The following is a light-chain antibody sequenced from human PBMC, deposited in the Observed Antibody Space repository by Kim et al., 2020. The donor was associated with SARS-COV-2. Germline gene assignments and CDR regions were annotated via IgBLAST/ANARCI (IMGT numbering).Light chain of an antibody. CDR1: QSIGTY. J-gene: IGKJ4*01. Sequence: EIVLTQSPATLSLSPGERATLSCRASQSIGTYVAWYQQKSGRAPRLLIFDAIRRATGTPDRFSGSGSGTDFTLTISSLEPEDFAVYYCQKRFSWPPLTFGGGTKVDIK. CDR2: DAI. CDR3: QKRFSWPPLT. V-gene: IGKV3-11*01.